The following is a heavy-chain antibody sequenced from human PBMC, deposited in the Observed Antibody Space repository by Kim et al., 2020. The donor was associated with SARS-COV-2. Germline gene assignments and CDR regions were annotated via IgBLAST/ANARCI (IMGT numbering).Heavy chain of an antibody. CDR3: ARGRQWLRLTSFDY. D-gene: IGHD5-12*01. Sequence: SETLSLTCAVYGGSFSGYYWSWIRQPPGKGLEWIGEINHSGSTNYNPSLKSRVTISVDTSKNQFSLKLSSVTAADTAAYYCARGRQWLRLTSFDYWGQGTLVTVSS. V-gene: IGHV4-34*01. CDR2: INHSGST. J-gene: IGHJ4*02. CDR1: GGSFSGYY.